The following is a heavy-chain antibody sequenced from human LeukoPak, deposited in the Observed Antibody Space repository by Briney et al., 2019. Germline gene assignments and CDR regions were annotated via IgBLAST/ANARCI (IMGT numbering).Heavy chain of an antibody. V-gene: IGHV3-23*01. CDR1: GFTFSSYA. Sequence: GGSLRLSCAASGFTFSSYAMSWVRQAPGKGLEWVSGISGRGGSTNYADSVKGRFTISRDNSKNTLYLQMNSLRAEDTAVYYCATDRRYYDSSGYYLGPLDYYYYGMDVWGQGTTVTVSS. CDR3: ATDRRYYDSSGYYLGPLDYYYYGMDV. J-gene: IGHJ6*02. D-gene: IGHD3-22*01. CDR2: ISGRGGST.